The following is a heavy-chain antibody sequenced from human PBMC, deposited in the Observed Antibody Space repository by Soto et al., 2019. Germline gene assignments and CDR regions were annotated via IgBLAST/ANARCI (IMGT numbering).Heavy chain of an antibody. V-gene: IGHV4-39*01. D-gene: IGHD3-22*01. Sequence: QLQLQESGPGLVKPSETLSLTCTVSGGSISSSSYYWGWIRQPPGKGLEWIGSIYYSGSTYYNPSLKSRVTISVDTSKNQFSLKLSSVTAADTAVYYCARHSHSRVTMIVGYFDYWGQGTLVTVSS. CDR1: GGSISSSSYY. J-gene: IGHJ4*02. CDR3: ARHSHSRVTMIVGYFDY. CDR2: IYYSGST.